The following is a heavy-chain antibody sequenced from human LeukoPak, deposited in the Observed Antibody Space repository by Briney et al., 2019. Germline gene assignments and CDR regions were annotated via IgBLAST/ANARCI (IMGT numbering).Heavy chain of an antibody. J-gene: IGHJ4*02. Sequence: PGGSLRLSCVASGLSGSSNYMSWVRQAPGEGLEWVSVIYRDGSSYYAESVKGRFTISRDNSKNTLYIQMNSLRAEDTAVYYCARSFYDILIGYYQYFDYWGQGTLVAVSS. CDR1: GLSGSSNY. CDR2: IYRDGSS. CDR3: ARSFYDILIGYYQYFDY. V-gene: IGHV3-66*01. D-gene: IGHD3-9*01.